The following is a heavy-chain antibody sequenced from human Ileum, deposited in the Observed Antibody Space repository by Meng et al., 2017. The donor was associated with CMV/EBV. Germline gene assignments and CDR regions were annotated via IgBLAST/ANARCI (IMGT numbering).Heavy chain of an antibody. CDR2: INTNTGNP. CDR3: TRGDGDHSSKFDY. CDR1: GYNFITDG. D-gene: IGHD5-24*01. V-gene: IGHV7-4-1*02. J-gene: IGHJ4*02. Sequence: KTSGYNFITDGINWVRLAPGQRLEWMGWINTNTGNPTYAQDFTGRFVFSLDTSVSTTYLQINSLTTEDSALYYCTRGDGDHSSKFDYWGQGTLVTVSS.